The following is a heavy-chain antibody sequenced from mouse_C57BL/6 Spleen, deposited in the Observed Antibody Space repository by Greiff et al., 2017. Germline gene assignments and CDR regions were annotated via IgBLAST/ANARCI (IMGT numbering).Heavy chain of an antibody. CDR1: GYTFTSYW. CDR3: ARSYYGSSYSFDY. Sequence: QVQLQQPGAELVMPGASVKLSCKASGYTFTSYWMHWVKQRPGQGLEWIGEIDPYDSYTNYNQKFKGKSTLTVDKSSSTAYMQLSSLTSEDSAVYYCARSYYGSSYSFDYWGQGTTLTVSS. D-gene: IGHD1-1*01. V-gene: IGHV1-69*01. J-gene: IGHJ2*01. CDR2: IDPYDSYT.